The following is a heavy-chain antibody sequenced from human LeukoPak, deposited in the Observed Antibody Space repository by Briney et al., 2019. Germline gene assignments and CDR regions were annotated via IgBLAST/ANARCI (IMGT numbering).Heavy chain of an antibody. CDR2: VYHSGTT. D-gene: IGHD6-19*01. V-gene: IGHV4-38-2*01. J-gene: IGHJ6*03. Sequence: SETLSLTCAVSGYSINDGYYWGWIRQPPGKGLEWIGSVYHSGTTYYNPSLQSRVTISVDTSKNQFSLKLSSVTAADTAVYYCARVGSVAGTPPYYYYYYYMDVWGKGTTVTVSS. CDR3: ARVGSVAGTPPYYYYYYYMDV. CDR1: GYSINDGYY.